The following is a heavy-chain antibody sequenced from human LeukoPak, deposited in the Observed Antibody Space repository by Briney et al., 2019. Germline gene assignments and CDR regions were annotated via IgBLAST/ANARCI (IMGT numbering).Heavy chain of an antibody. CDR1: GFTFSSYS. CDR2: ISSSSSYI. J-gene: IGHJ4*02. CDR3: ARDRVVGYYYGSASYYPCDY. D-gene: IGHD3-10*01. Sequence: GGSLRLSCAASGFTFSSYSMNWVRQAPGKGLEWVSSISSSSSYIYYADSVKGRFTISRDNAKNSLYLQMNSLRAEDTAVYYCARDRVVGYYYGSASYYPCDYWGQGTLLTVSS. V-gene: IGHV3-21*01.